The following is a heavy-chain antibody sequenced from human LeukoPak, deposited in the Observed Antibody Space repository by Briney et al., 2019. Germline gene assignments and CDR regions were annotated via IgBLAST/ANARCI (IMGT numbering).Heavy chain of an antibody. V-gene: IGHV3-11*05. D-gene: IGHD4-11*01. Sequence: DSVKGRFTISRDNAKNSLYLQMNSLRAEDTAVYYCARDQIDYTALDYWGQGTLVTVSS. J-gene: IGHJ4*02. CDR3: ARDQIDYTALDY.